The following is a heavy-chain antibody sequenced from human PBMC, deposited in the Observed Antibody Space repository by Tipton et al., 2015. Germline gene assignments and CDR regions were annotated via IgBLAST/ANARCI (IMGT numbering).Heavy chain of an antibody. J-gene: IGHJ4*02. Sequence: QSGPEVRKPGASVKVSCKASGYTFTNYGITWVRQAPGQGLEWMGWISAYNGHTNYAQKLQGRVTMTTDTSTSTVYMELRSLRSDDTAVYSCARGDDYGTNSVDFWGLGTLVTVSS. CDR1: GYTFTNYG. CDR3: ARGDDYGTNSVDF. CDR2: ISAYNGHT. D-gene: IGHD4-23*01. V-gene: IGHV1-18*01.